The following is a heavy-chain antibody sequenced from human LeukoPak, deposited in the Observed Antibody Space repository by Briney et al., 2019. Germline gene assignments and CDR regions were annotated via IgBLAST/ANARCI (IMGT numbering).Heavy chain of an antibody. CDR1: GFTFDYYA. CDR3: AKVYDGYYYGMDV. J-gene: IGHJ6*02. CDR2: ITWNSGNI. Sequence: PGGSLRLSCVASGFTFDYYAMHWVRQAPGKGLEWVSGITWNSGNIGYADSVKGRFTISRDNAKNSLFLQMNSLRPEDTALYYCAKVYDGYYYGMDVWGQGTTVTVSS. D-gene: IGHD3-3*01. V-gene: IGHV3-9*01.